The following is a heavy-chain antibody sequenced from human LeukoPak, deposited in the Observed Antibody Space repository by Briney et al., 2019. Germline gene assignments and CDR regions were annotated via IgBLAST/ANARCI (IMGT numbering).Heavy chain of an antibody. D-gene: IGHD5-18*01. J-gene: IGHJ4*02. V-gene: IGHV3-7*03. CDR1: GFTFSGYW. CDR2: IKQDGSEK. Sequence: GGSLRLSCAASGFTFSGYWMTWVRQAPGKGLEWVANIKQDGSEKYYVDSVKGRFTISRDNAKNSLYLQMNSLRAEDTAVYYCAKERGRSYGPFDYFDYWGQGTLVTVSS. CDR3: AKERGRSYGPFDYFDY.